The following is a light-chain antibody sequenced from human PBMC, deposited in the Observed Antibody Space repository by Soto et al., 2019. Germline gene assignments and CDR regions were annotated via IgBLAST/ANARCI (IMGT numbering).Light chain of an antibody. J-gene: IGLJ1*01. CDR1: SGDVGVYKF. CDR3: GSYTGTIYV. Sequence: QSVLTQPASVSGSPGQSITISCTGTSGDVGVYKFVSWYQRHPGKAPKRIIYEVSNRPSGVSSRFSGSMSGNTASLTISGLQAEDEADYYCGSYTGTIYVFGTGTKVTVL. V-gene: IGLV2-14*01. CDR2: EVS.